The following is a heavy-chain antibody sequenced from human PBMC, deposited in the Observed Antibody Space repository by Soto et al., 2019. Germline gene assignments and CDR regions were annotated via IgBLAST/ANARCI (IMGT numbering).Heavy chain of an antibody. D-gene: IGHD1-26*01. V-gene: IGHV6-1*01. CDR1: GDNVSSNSAA. CDR3: ARERWEDYYYYYGIDV. J-gene: IGHJ6*02. CDR2: TYYRSKWYK. Sequence: SQTLSLTCAISGDNVSSNSAAWNWIRQSPSRGLEWLGRTYYRSKWYKDYDLSVKSRITINVDTSKNQFSLKLSSVTAADTAVYYCARERWEDYYYYYGIDVWGQGTTVTVYS.